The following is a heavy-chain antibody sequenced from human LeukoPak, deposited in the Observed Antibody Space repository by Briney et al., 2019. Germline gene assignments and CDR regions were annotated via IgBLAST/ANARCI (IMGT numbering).Heavy chain of an antibody. V-gene: IGHV4-39*07. Sequence: SETLSLTCTVSGGSISSSSYYWGWIRQPPGKGLEWVGSIYYSGSTYYNPSLKSRVTISVDTSKNQFSLKLSSVTAADTAVYYCARDEGQPWKKYYYGSGSSSDAFDIWGQGTMVTVSS. CDR3: ARDEGQPWKKYYYGSGSSSDAFDI. D-gene: IGHD3-10*01. CDR2: IYYSGST. CDR1: GGSISSSSYY. J-gene: IGHJ3*02.